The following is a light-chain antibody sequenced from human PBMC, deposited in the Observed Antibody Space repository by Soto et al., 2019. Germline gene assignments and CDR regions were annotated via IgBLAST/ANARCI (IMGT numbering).Light chain of an antibody. J-gene: IGLJ1*01. CDR1: SSVVGGYNY. Sequence: QSVLTQPASVSGSPGQSITISCTGTSSVVGGYNYVSWYQQHPGKAPKLMIHDVSNRPSGLSNRFSGSKSGNTASLTISGLQAEDEADYYCSSYTSSSTQVFGTGTKVTDL. V-gene: IGLV2-14*01. CDR2: DVS. CDR3: SSYTSSSTQV.